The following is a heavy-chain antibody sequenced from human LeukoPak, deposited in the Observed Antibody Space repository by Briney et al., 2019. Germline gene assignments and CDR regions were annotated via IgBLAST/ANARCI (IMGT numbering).Heavy chain of an antibody. CDR1: GFTFSTYT. CDR2: ISSSGSTI. J-gene: IGHJ4*02. V-gene: IGHV3-48*04. D-gene: IGHD5-18*01. Sequence: GGSLRLSCAASGFTFSTYTMNWVRQAPGKGLEWVSYISSSGSTIYYADSVKGRFTISRDNAKNSLYLQMNSLRAEDTAVYYCARGGYSYGEPPYFDYWGQGTLVTVSS. CDR3: ARGGYSYGEPPYFDY.